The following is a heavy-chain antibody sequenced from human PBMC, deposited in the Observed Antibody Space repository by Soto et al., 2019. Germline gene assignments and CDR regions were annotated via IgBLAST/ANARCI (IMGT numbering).Heavy chain of an antibody. CDR1: GGTFSSYA. CDR2: IIPIFGTA. J-gene: IGHJ5*02. D-gene: IGHD6-19*01. Sequence: GASVKVSCKASGGTFSSYAISWVRQAPGQGXEWMGGIIPIFGTANYAQKFQGRVTITADESTSTAYMELSSLRSEDTAVYYCARDRSGWYQVVGGNWFDPWGQGTLVTVSS. CDR3: ARDRSGWYQVVGGNWFDP. V-gene: IGHV1-69*13.